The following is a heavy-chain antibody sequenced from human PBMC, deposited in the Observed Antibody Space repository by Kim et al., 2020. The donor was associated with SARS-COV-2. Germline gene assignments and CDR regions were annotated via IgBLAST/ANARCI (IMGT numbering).Heavy chain of an antibody. V-gene: IGHV3-30*18. Sequence: GGSLRLSCAASGFTFSSYGMHWVRQAPGKGLEWVAVISYDGSNKYYADSVKGRFTISRDNSKNTLYLQMNSLRAEDTAVYYCAKDPNSSGWYILWFDPWG. CDR1: GFTFSSYG. J-gene: IGHJ5*02. CDR2: ISYDGSNK. D-gene: IGHD6-19*01. CDR3: AKDPNSSGWYILWFDP.